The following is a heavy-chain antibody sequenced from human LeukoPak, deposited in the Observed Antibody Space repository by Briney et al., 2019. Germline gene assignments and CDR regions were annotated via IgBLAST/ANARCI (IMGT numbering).Heavy chain of an antibody. J-gene: IGHJ4*02. D-gene: IGHD5-24*01. Sequence: GGSLRLSCAASGFTFSGYIMNWVRQAPGKGLEWVSFIGTSGNTIYYADSVKGRFTVFRDNAKNALYLQMNSLTAEDTAVYYCARDQWLDYWGQGTLVTVSS. V-gene: IGHV3-48*01. CDR3: ARDQWLDY. CDR2: IGTSGNTI. CDR1: GFTFSGYI.